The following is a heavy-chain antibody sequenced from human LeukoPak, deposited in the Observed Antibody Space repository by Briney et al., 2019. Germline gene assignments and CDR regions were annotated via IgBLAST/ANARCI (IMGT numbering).Heavy chain of an antibody. V-gene: IGHV3-15*01. J-gene: IGHJ4*02. D-gene: IGHD2-2*01. CDR1: GFTFSNAW. Sequence: GGSLRLSCATSGFTFSNAWMSWVRQAPGKGLNLVLRIKSKSDDGTIDYAAPVKCRFTISRDDSKNTLYLQMKSLKTEDTAVYYCSTTSIAVVPAAIDYWGQGTLVTASS. CDR2: IKSKSDDGTI. CDR3: STTSIAVVPAAIDY.